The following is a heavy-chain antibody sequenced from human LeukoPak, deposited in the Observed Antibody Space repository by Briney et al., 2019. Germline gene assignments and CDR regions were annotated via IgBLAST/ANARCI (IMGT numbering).Heavy chain of an antibody. CDR1: GGSLSVFN. V-gene: IGHV4-34*01. Sequence: SETPSLTSAVYGGSLSVFNWSSIPHPPGKRLEWIGEINHSGSTNYNPSLKSRVTISVDTSKNQFSLKLSSVTAADTAVYYCARAHITIDYWGQGTLVTVSS. D-gene: IGHD3-3*01. CDR2: INHSGST. J-gene: IGHJ4*02. CDR3: ARAHITIDY.